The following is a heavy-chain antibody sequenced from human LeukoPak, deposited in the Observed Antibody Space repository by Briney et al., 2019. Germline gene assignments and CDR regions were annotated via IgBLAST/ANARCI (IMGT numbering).Heavy chain of an antibody. Sequence: ASVKVSCKASGYTFTGYYIHWVRQAPGQGLEWMGWINPNSGDTNYAQNFQGRVTMTRDTSISTAYMELSRLRSDDTAVYYCAREDFMIAFGGVIVIPKKCDAFDLWGLGTMVTVSS. CDR2: INPNSGDT. J-gene: IGHJ3*01. CDR1: GYTFTGYY. D-gene: IGHD3-16*02. CDR3: AREDFMIAFGGVIVIPKKCDAFDL. V-gene: IGHV1-2*02.